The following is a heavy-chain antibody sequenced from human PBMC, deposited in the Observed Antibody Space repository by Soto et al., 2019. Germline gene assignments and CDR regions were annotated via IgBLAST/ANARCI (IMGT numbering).Heavy chain of an antibody. V-gene: IGHV3-30*18. CDR3: AKDLIRGIAAAGDFDY. D-gene: IGHD6-13*01. Sequence: QVQLVESGGGVVQPGRSLRLSCAASGFTFSSYGMHWVRQAPGKGLEWVAVISYDGSNKYYADSVKGRFTISRDNSKNTLYLKMNRLRAEDTAVYYCAKDLIRGIAAAGDFDYWGQGTLVTVSS. CDR2: ISYDGSNK. J-gene: IGHJ4*02. CDR1: GFTFSSYG.